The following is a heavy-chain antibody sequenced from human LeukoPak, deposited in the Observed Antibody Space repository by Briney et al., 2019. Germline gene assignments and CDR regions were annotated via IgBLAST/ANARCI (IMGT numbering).Heavy chain of an antibody. CDR2: ISYDGSNK. J-gene: IGHJ5*02. D-gene: IGHD6-13*01. Sequence: GGSLRLSCAASEFTFSSYSMNWVRQAPGKGLEWVAVISYDGSNKYYADSVKGRFTISRDNSKNTLYLQMNSLRAEDTAVYYCAKDSSRGRFDPWGQGTLVTVSS. CDR3: AKDSSRGRFDP. CDR1: EFTFSSYS. V-gene: IGHV3-30*18.